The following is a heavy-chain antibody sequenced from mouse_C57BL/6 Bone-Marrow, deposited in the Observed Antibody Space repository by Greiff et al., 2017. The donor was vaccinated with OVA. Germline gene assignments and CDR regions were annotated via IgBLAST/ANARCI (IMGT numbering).Heavy chain of an antibody. V-gene: IGHV1-69*01. J-gene: IGHJ1*03. CDR3: ARWQFDV. CDR2: IDPSDSYT. CDR1: GYTFTSSW. Sequence: QVQLQQPGAELVMPGASVKLSCKASGYTFTSSWMHWVKQRPGQGLEWIGEIDPSDSYTNYTQKFKGKSTLTVDTSSSTAYMQRSSLTTEDSSVYYCARWQFDVWGTGTTVTVSS. D-gene: IGHD6-1*01.